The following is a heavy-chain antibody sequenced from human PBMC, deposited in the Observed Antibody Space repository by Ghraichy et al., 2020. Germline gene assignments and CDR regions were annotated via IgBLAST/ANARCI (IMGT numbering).Heavy chain of an antibody. CDR1: GFSFSNYW. D-gene: IGHD4-23*01. CDR3: ARDQFGGLFDI. V-gene: IGHV3-7*03. CDR2: IKYDGSER. J-gene: IGHJ3*02. Sequence: GGSLRLSCEASGFSFSNYWMAWVRQAPGKGPEWVANIKYDGSERYFMDSVRGRFTISRDNAKSSLYLEMNSLTAEDTALYYCARDQFGGLFDIWGQGTMVIVSS.